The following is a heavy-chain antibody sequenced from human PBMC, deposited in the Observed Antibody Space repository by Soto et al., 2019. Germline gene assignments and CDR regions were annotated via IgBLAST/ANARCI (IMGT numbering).Heavy chain of an antibody. CDR1: GYTFTSYV. J-gene: IGHJ6*02. Sequence: ASVKVSCKASGYTFTSYVISWVRQAPGQGLEWMGWISAYNGNTNYAQKLQGRVTMTTDTSTSTAYMELRSLRSDDTAVYYCARDRITIFGVVIIPSYYYGMDGWGQGTTVTVSS. D-gene: IGHD3-3*01. V-gene: IGHV1-18*01. CDR2: ISAYNGNT. CDR3: ARDRITIFGVVIIPSYYYGMDG.